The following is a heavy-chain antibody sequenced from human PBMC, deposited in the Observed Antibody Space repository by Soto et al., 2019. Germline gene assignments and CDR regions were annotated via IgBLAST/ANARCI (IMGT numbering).Heavy chain of an antibody. Sequence: PSETLSLTCTVSGGSMSSYYWSWIRQPPGKGLEWIGYIYYSGSTNYNPSLKSRVTMSVDTPKNQFSLKLSSVTAADTAVYYCARRGYGPGFPYYNGMDVWGQGTTVTVS. CDR3: ARRGYGPGFPYYNGMDV. CDR1: GGSMSSYY. D-gene: IGHD3-10*01. CDR2: IYYSGST. J-gene: IGHJ6*02. V-gene: IGHV4-59*01.